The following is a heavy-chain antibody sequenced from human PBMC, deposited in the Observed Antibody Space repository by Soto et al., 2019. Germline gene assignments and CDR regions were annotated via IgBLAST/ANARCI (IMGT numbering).Heavy chain of an antibody. CDR2: ISSSSSYI. CDR1: GFTFSSYS. CDR3: ARAKAVVAATPGAFDI. V-gene: IGHV3-21*01. J-gene: IGHJ3*02. D-gene: IGHD2-15*01. Sequence: GGSLRLSCAASGFTFSSYSMNWARQAPGKGLEWVSSISSSSSYIYYADSVKGRFTISRDNAKNSLYLQMNSLRAEDTDVYYCARAKAVVAATPGAFDIWGQGTMVTVSS.